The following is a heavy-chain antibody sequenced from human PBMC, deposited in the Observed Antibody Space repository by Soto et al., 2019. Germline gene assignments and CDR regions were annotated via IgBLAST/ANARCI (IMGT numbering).Heavy chain of an antibody. D-gene: IGHD4-17*01. CDR1: GFTFSDYG. Sequence: QVNLVESGGGVVQPGRSLRLSCAASGFTFSDYGMHWVRQAPGKGLEWVAAISHDGSNKFYGDSVKGRFTISRDNSKNTLLLQTDSLRDEDTAVYFCAKEARSRAVTATRVYGMDVWDQGTTVAVSS. CDR2: ISHDGSNK. V-gene: IGHV3-30*18. J-gene: IGHJ6*02. CDR3: AKEARSRAVTATRVYGMDV.